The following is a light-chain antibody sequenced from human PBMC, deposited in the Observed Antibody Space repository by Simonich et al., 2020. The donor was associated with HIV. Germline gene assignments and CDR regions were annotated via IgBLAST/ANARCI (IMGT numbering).Light chain of an antibody. CDR3: QKYNSALGT. CDR1: QGISNY. J-gene: IGKJ1*01. CDR2: GAY. Sequence: DIQMTQSPSSLSASVGDRVTITCRASQGISNYLAWYQQKPGKVPKLLFYGAYTLQSGVPSRFSGSRSGTYFTLTISGLQPEDVATYYCQKYNSALGTFGQGTKVEIK. V-gene: IGKV1-27*01.